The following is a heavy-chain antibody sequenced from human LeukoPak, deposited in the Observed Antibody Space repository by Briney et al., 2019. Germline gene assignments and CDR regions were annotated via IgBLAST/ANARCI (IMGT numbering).Heavy chain of an antibody. CDR3: ATDYYDSSGSYTVDY. Sequence: PGGSLRLSCAASGFTFSSFAMSWVRQAPRKGLQWVSVISGSGATTHYADSVKGRFTISRDNSKSTLYLQMNSLRAEDTAVYYCATDYYDSSGSYTVDYWGQGTLVTLSS. J-gene: IGHJ4*02. CDR2: ISGSGATT. D-gene: IGHD3-22*01. V-gene: IGHV3-23*01. CDR1: GFTFSSFA.